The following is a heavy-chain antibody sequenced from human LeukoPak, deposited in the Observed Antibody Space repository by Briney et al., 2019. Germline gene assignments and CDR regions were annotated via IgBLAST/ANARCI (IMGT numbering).Heavy chain of an antibody. D-gene: IGHD3-10*01. J-gene: IGHJ6*03. CDR2: INPNRGGT. V-gene: IGHV1-18*01. Sequence: GASVKVSCKASGYTFTSYGISWVRQAPGQGLEWMGWINPNRGGTNYAQKLQGRVTMTTDTSTSTAYMELRSLRSDDTAVYYCARVLWFGELNRYYYMDVWGKGTTVTISS. CDR1: GYTFTSYG. CDR3: ARVLWFGELNRYYYMDV.